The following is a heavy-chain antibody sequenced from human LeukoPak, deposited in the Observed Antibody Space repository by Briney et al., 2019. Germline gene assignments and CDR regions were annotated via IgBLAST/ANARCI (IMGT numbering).Heavy chain of an antibody. J-gene: IGHJ4*02. CDR2: IYPGDSDT. D-gene: IGHD6-6*01. V-gene: IGHV5-51*01. CDR3: ARQEAYSSSSGVGDY. CDR1: GYSFTSYW. Sequence: GESLKISCKGSGYSFTSYWIGWVRQMPGKGLEWMGIIYPGDSDTRYSPSFQGQVTISADKSISTAYLQWSSLKASDTAMYYCARQEAYSSSSGVGDYWGQGTLVTVSS.